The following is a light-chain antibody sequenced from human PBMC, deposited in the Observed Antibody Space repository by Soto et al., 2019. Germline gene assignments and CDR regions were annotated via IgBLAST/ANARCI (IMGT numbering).Light chain of an antibody. Sequence: QSALTQPASVSGSPGQSITLSCTGTSSDVGGYNYVSWYQQHPGKAPKLMIYDVSNRPSGVSNRFSGSKSGNAASLTISGLQADDEADYYCSSYTSRSTVVFGGGTKLTVL. CDR1: SSDVGGYNY. CDR3: SSYTSRSTVV. V-gene: IGLV2-14*03. J-gene: IGLJ2*01. CDR2: DVS.